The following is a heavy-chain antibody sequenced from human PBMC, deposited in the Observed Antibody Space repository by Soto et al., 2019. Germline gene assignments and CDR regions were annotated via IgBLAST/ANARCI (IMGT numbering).Heavy chain of an antibody. J-gene: IGHJ6*02. V-gene: IGHV1-3*01. D-gene: IGHD6-19*01. CDR3: ARPLSSGWYRSDYYGMDV. CDR2: INAGNGNT. Sequence: ASVKVSCKASGYTFTTYSIHWVRQAPGQRLEWMGWINAGNGNTKYSQKFQRRVTITRDTSASTAYMELNSLRSEDTAVYYCARPLSSGWYRSDYYGMDVWGQGTTVTVSS. CDR1: GYTFTTYS.